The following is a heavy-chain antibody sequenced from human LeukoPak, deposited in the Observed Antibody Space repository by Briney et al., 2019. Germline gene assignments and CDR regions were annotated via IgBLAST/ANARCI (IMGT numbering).Heavy chain of an antibody. J-gene: IGHJ3*02. Sequence: ASVKVSCKASGGTFSSYAISWVRQAPGQGLEWMGGIIPIFGTANYAQKFQGRVTITTDESASTAYMELSSLRSEDTAVYYCASIDYYDSSGYADAFDIWGQGTMVTVSS. V-gene: IGHV1-69*05. CDR3: ASIDYYDSSGYADAFDI. D-gene: IGHD3-22*01. CDR2: IIPIFGTA. CDR1: GGTFSSYA.